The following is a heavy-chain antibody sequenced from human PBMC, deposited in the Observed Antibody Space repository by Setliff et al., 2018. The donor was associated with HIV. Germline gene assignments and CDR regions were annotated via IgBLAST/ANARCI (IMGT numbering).Heavy chain of an antibody. CDR1: GYTFTSYY. J-gene: IGHJ6*02. D-gene: IGHD3-16*01. CDR2: INPGGGST. CDR3: ARGWGGQDSYYYGMDV. Sequence: ASVKVSCKASGYTFTSYYMHWVRQAPGQGLEWMGVINPGGGSTTYAQKFQGRVTMTRDTSTSTVYMELSSLRSHDTAMYYCARGWGGQDSYYYGMDVWGQGTTVTVSS. V-gene: IGHV1-46*01.